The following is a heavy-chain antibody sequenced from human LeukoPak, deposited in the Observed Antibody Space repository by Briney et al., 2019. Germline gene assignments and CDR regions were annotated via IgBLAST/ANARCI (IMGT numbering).Heavy chain of an antibody. V-gene: IGHV3-48*01. CDR1: GFTFSTYS. CDR3: ARDNLYDSIGYYSAY. J-gene: IGHJ4*02. CDR2: ISRSSSTI. D-gene: IGHD3-22*01. Sequence: GGSLRLSCAASGFTFSTYSMNWVRQAPGKGLEWVSYISRSSSTIYYADSVKGRFTISRDNAKNSLDLQMNSLRAEDTALYYCARDNLYDSIGYYSAYWGQGTLVTVSS.